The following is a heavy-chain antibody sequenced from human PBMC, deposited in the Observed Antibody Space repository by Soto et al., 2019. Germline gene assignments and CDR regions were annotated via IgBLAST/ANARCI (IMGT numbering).Heavy chain of an antibody. CDR1: GFTFSSHA. CDR2: VSVYGDT. Sequence: DVQLFDSGGGLVQPGGSLRLSCAASGFTFSSHAMSWVRQAPGKGLEWVSSVSVYGDTYYADSVKGRFTISRDNSKTALFLQMSSLSADDTAVYYCAKEYYFDYWGQETLVIVSS. V-gene: IGHV3-23*01. CDR3: AKEYYFDY. J-gene: IGHJ4*02.